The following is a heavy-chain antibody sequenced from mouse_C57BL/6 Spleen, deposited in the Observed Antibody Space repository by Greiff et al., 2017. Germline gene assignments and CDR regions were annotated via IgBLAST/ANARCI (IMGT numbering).Heavy chain of an antibody. Sequence: EVMLVESGGGLVQSGRSLRLSCATSGFTFSDFYMEWVRQAPGKGLEWIAASRNKANDYTTEHSASVKGRFIVSRDTSQSILYLQMNALRAEDTAIYYCARDAWRDKKDYFDYWGQGTTLTVSS. CDR2: SRNKANDYTT. CDR3: ARDAWRDKKDYFDY. J-gene: IGHJ2*01. CDR1: GFTFSDFY. D-gene: IGHD3-2*01. V-gene: IGHV7-1*01.